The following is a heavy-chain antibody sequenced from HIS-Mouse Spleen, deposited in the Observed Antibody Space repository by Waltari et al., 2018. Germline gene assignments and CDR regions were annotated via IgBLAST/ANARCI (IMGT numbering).Heavy chain of an antibody. CDR1: GGSISSSSYY. D-gene: IGHD6-13*01. J-gene: IGHJ2*01. V-gene: IGHV4-39*07. Sequence: QLQLQESAPGLVKPSETLSLTCTVSGGSISSSSYYWRWIRQPPGKGLEWIGSIYYSGSTYYNPSLKSRVTISVDTSKNQFSLKLSSVTAADTAVYYCAREIPYSSSWYDWYFDLWGRGTLVTVSS. CDR3: AREIPYSSSWYDWYFDL. CDR2: IYYSGST.